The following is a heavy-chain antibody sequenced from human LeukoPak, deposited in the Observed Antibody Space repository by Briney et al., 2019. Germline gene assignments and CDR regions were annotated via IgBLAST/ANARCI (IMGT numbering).Heavy chain of an antibody. D-gene: IGHD6-13*01. CDR2: ISGSGGSSGGST. J-gene: IGHJ4*02. CDR3: AKGRWDFDY. V-gene: IGHV3-23*01. CDR1: GFTFSSYG. Sequence: PGASLRLSCAASGFTFSSYGMSWFRQAPGKGLEWVSGISGSGGSSGGSTYYADSVKGRFTISRDNSKNMLYLQMNSLRAEDTAVYYCAKGRWDFDYWGQGSLVTVSS.